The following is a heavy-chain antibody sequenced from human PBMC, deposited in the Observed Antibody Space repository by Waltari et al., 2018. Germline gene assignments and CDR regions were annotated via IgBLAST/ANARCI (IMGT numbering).Heavy chain of an antibody. CDR2: INHSGST. J-gene: IGHJ4*02. Sequence: QVQLQPWGAGLLKPSETLSLTCAVYGGCFSGYYWSWIRQPPGKGLGWIGEINHSGSTNYNPSLKSRVTISVDTSKNQFSLKLSSVTAADTAVYYCARAHSYWGQGTLVTVSS. CDR1: GGCFSGYY. V-gene: IGHV4-34*01. CDR3: ARAHSY.